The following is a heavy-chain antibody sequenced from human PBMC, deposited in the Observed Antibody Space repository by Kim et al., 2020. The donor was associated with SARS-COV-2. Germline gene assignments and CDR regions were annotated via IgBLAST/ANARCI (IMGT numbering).Heavy chain of an antibody. CDR1: GGSISSSSYY. CDR2: IYYSGST. D-gene: IGHD2-8*02. Sequence: SETLSLTCTVSGGSISSSSYYWGWIRQPPGKGLEWIGSIYYSGSTYYNPSLKSRVTISVDTSKNQFSLKLSSVTAADTAVYYCARHGSGPIVLVVYAAYFDYWGQGTLVTVSS. V-gene: IGHV4-39*01. CDR3: ARHGSGPIVLVVYAAYFDY. J-gene: IGHJ4*02.